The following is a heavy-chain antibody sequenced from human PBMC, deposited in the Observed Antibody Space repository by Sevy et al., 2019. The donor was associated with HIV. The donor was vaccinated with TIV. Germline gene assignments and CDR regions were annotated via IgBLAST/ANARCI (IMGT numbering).Heavy chain of an antibody. CDR1: GGSISSYY. J-gene: IGHJ4*02. D-gene: IGHD6-19*01. Sequence: SETLSLTCTVSGGSISSYYWSWIRQPPGKGLEWIGYIYYSGSTNYNPSLKSRVTISVDTSKNQFSPKLSSVTAADTAVYYCARVPSGYSSGWFPLFFDYWGQGTLVTVSS. CDR2: IYYSGST. CDR3: ARVPSGYSSGWFPLFFDY. V-gene: IGHV4-59*01.